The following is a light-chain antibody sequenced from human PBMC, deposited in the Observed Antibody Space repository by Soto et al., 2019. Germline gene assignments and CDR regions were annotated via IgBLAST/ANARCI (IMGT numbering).Light chain of an antibody. V-gene: IGLV1-47*02. CDR3: AAGDDNLNARD. CDR1: TSNIGSNF. J-gene: IGLJ2*01. Sequence: QSVLTQPPSASGAPGQRVTISCSGRTSNIGSNFVYRYQQFPGTAPKLIIYSNDQRPSGVPDRFSGSRSGTTASLVISGLRSDDEADYYCAAGDDNLNARDFGGGTQLTVL. CDR2: SND.